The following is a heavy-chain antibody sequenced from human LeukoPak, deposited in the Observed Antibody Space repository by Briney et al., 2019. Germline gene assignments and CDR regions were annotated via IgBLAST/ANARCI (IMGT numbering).Heavy chain of an antibody. CDR1: GFTVSSSY. Sequence: GGSLRLSCAASGFTVSSSYMIWVRQAPGKGLEWVSVIYSGGYTYYADSVKGRFTVSRDNSKNTLYLQMNSLRAEDTAVYYCAKDIGCSGGSCLNYYYYYMDVWGKGTTVTVSS. D-gene: IGHD2-15*01. CDR3: AKDIGCSGGSCLNYYYYYMDV. CDR2: IYSGGYT. J-gene: IGHJ6*03. V-gene: IGHV3-53*01.